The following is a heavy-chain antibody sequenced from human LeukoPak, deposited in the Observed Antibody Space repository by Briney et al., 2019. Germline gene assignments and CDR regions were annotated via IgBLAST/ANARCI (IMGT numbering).Heavy chain of an antibody. CDR1: GGSISSGGYS. CDR3: ARSSVNYDFWSGYYTEYYFDY. CDR2: IYHSGST. D-gene: IGHD3-3*01. J-gene: IGHJ4*02. Sequence: SRTLSLTCAVSGGSISSGGYSWSWIRQPPGKGLEWIGYIYHSGSTYYNPSLKSRVTISVDRSKNQFSLKLSSVTAADTAVYYCARSSVNYDFWSGYYTEYYFDYWGQGTLVTVSS. V-gene: IGHV4-30-2*01.